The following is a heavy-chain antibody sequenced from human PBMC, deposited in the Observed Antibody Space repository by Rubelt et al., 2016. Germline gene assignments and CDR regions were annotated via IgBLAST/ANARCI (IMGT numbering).Heavy chain of an antibody. D-gene: IGHD6-13*01. Sequence: SRGGLVQPGGSLRVSCAASGFTFSRYAMNWVRQAPGKGLGGVAAIGGRVGGTFYADSVRGGFTISGDNSKNTLYLQMNSLGARETAVYYCAKDRVGSWFSLDYWGQGTLVTVST. J-gene: IGHJ4*02. CDR2: IGGRVGGT. CDR1: GFTFSRYA. CDR3: AKDRVGSWFSLDY. V-gene: IGHV3-23*01.